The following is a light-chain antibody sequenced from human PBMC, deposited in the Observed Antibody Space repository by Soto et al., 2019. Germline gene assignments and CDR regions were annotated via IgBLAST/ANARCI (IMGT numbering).Light chain of an antibody. J-gene: IGKJ4*01. Sequence: DIEMTQSPSTLSASVGDRVTLTCRASQSVGSDLPWYQQKPGKAPKLLIYDIFSMANGVPSRFSGSGSGTEFTLTISSLQPEDCATYYCQQSYSSPLTFGRGTKLEIK. V-gene: IGKV1-39*01. CDR1: QSVGSD. CDR3: QQSYSSPLT. CDR2: DIF.